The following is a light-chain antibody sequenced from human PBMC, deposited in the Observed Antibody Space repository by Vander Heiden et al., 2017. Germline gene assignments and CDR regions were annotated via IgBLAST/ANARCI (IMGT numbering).Light chain of an antibody. J-gene: IGKJ2*01. CDR3: QHYNNWPPHT. V-gene: IGKV3-15*01. CDR2: GAS. Sequence: EIVMTQSPATLSVSPGERATLSCRASQSVSSNLAWYQQKPGQAPRLLIYGASTRATGIPARFSGSGSGTEFTLTISSRQSEDFAVYYCQHYNNWPPHTFGQGTKLEIK. CDR1: QSVSSN.